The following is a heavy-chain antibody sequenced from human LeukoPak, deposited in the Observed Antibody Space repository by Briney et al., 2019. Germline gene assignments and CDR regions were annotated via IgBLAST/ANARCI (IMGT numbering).Heavy chain of an antibody. CDR2: ISYDGSNK. CDR1: GFTFSSYA. V-gene: IGHV3-30-3*01. J-gene: IGHJ4*02. CDR3: ASEPWYQLHIDY. Sequence: GGSLRLSCAASGFTFSSYAMHWVRQAPGKGLEWVAVISYDGSNKYYADSVKGRFTISRDNSKNTLYLQMNSLRAEDTAVYYCASEPWYQLHIDYWGQGTLVTVSS. D-gene: IGHD2-2*01.